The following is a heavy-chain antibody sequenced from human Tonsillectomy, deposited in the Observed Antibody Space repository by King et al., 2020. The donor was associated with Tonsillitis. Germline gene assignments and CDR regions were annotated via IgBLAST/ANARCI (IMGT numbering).Heavy chain of an antibody. V-gene: IGHV5-10-1*03. CDR2: IDPSDSYT. Sequence: VQLVESGAEVKKPGESLRISCKGSGYSFTSYWINWVRQMPGKGLEWMGSIDPSDSYTNYSPSFQGHVTISADKSISTAYLQWSSLKASDTAMYYCASAMVGGSGYYHYMDVWGKGTTVTVSS. CDR1: GYSFTSYW. D-gene: IGHD3-10*01. CDR3: ASAMVGGSGYYHYMDV. J-gene: IGHJ6*03.